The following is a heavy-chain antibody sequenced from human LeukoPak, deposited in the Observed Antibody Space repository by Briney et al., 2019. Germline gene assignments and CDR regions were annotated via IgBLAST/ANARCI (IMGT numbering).Heavy chain of an antibody. D-gene: IGHD1-26*01. V-gene: IGHV3-48*01. J-gene: IGHJ6*03. Sequence: GGSLRLSCVASAFTFSSYSMIWVRQAPGKGLEWISYISNGSGNRYYADSVKGRFTISRDNAKNLLYLQMNNLRADDTAVYYCARAAKWEFYHYYMDVWGKGTTVAVSS. CDR3: ARAAKWEFYHYYMDV. CDR2: ISNGSGNR. CDR1: AFTFSSYS.